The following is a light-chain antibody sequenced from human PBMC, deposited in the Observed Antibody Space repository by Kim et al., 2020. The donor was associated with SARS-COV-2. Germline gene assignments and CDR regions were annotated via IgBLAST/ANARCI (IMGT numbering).Light chain of an antibody. Sequence: QSVLTQPPSASATPGQRVTISCSGSSSNIGSNSVNWYHLLPGTAPKLLIYSNYQRPSGVPDRFSGSKSGTSASLAISGLQSEDEADYYCAAWDDSLNGPVFGGGTQLTVL. CDR3: AAWDDSLNGPV. V-gene: IGLV1-44*01. CDR1: SSNIGSNS. J-gene: IGLJ2*01. CDR2: SNY.